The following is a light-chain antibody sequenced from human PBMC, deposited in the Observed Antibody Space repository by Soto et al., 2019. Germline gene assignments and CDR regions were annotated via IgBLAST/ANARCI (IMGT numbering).Light chain of an antibody. Sequence: DIVLTQSPGTLSLSPGERATLSCTASQSVRSSFLAWYQQKPGQAPRLLIYGASTRATGIPDRFSGSGSGTDFTLTITRLEPEDSAVYYCQQYSTSRKTFGQGTKVEIK. CDR3: QQYSTSRKT. CDR2: GAS. CDR1: QSVRSSF. J-gene: IGKJ1*01. V-gene: IGKV3-20*01.